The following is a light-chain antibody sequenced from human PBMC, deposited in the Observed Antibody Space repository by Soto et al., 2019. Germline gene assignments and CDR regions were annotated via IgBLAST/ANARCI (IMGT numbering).Light chain of an antibody. J-gene: IGKJ1*01. CDR1: QSVYNN. CDR3: QQYGTSPQT. V-gene: IGKV3-20*01. Sequence: EIVMTQSPATLSVSPGERATLSCRASQSVYNNLAWYQQKPGQAPRLLIYAAYSRATGIPDRFRGSGSGTDFTLTISRLEPEDIAVYYCQQYGTSPQTFGQGTKVEIK. CDR2: AAY.